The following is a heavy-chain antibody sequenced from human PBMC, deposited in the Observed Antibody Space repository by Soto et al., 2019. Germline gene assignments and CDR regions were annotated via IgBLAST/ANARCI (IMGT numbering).Heavy chain of an antibody. CDR3: AKDRGYYDSSGLFDY. CDR1: GFTCSSYG. J-gene: IGHJ4*02. D-gene: IGHD3-22*01. Sequence: GGALRLSCADSGFTCSSYGMHWVRQSPGKGLEWVAVISYDGSNKYYADSVKGRFTISRDNSKNTLYLQMNSLRAEDTAVYYCAKDRGYYDSSGLFDYWGQGTLVTVSS. CDR2: ISYDGSNK. V-gene: IGHV3-30*18.